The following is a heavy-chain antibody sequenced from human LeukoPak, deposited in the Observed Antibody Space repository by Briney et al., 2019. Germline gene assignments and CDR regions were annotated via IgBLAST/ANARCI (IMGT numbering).Heavy chain of an antibody. CDR3: ARGDSSSWSLDY. CDR2: INSDGSST. Sequence: GGSLRLSCAASGFTFSSYWMHWVRQAPGKGLVWVSRINSDGSSTSYADSVKGRFTISRDNAKNTLYLQMNSLRAEDTAVCYCARGDSSSWSLDYWGQGTLVTVSS. J-gene: IGHJ4*02. D-gene: IGHD6-13*01. CDR1: GFTFSSYW. V-gene: IGHV3-74*01.